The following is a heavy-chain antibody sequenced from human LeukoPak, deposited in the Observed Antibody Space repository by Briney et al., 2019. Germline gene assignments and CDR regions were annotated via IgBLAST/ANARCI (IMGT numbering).Heavy chain of an antibody. Sequence: GGSLRLSCAASGFTFSSYSMNWVRQAPGKGLEWVSYICSSSSTIYYADSVKGRFTISRDNAKNSLYLQMNSLRAEDTAVYYCARDFHRRLYDSSAYYPYWGQGTLVTVSS. D-gene: IGHD3-22*01. CDR2: ICSSSSTI. J-gene: IGHJ4*02. CDR3: ARDFHRRLYDSSAYYPY. CDR1: GFTFSSYS. V-gene: IGHV3-48*01.